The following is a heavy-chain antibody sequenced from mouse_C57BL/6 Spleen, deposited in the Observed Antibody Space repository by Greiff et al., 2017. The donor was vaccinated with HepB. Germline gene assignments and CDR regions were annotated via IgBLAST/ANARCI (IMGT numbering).Heavy chain of an antibody. D-gene: IGHD2-3*01. CDR2: ISSGSSTI. CDR1: GFTFSDYG. J-gene: IGHJ2*01. V-gene: IGHV5-17*01. CDR3: ARWLYDYFDY. Sequence: EVMLVESGGGLVKPGGSLKLSCAASGFTFSDYGMHWVRQAPEKGLEWVAYISSGSSTIYYADTVKGRFTISRDNAKNTLFLQMTSLRSEDTAMYYCARWLYDYFDYWGQGTTLTVSS.